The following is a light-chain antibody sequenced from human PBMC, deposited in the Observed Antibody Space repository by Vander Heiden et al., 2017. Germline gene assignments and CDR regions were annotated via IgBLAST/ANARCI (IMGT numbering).Light chain of an antibody. J-gene: IGKJ5*01. Sequence: EIVLTQSPATLSLSPGERATLSCRASQSVSSYLAWYQQKPGQAPRLLIYDASNRATGIPARFSGSGCGTDFTLTISSLEPEDFAVYYCQQRSNWPLITFGQGTRLEIK. CDR1: QSVSSY. CDR2: DAS. CDR3: QQRSNWPLIT. V-gene: IGKV3-11*01.